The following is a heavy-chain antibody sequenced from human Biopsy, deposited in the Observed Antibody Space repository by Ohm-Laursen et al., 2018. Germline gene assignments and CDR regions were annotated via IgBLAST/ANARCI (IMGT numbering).Heavy chain of an antibody. CDR3: ARVAGGYAYYYGMDV. CDR2: IYYDGIT. V-gene: IGHV4-38-2*01. D-gene: IGHD5-12*01. Sequence: GTLSLTCAVSGYSVTNDYYWGWIRQPRGKGLEWIGNIYYDGITYYNPSLKSRVAMSVDTSKNQFSLRLTSVTAADTAVYYCARVAGGYAYYYGMDVWGQGTTVIVSS. J-gene: IGHJ6*02. CDR1: GYSVTNDYY.